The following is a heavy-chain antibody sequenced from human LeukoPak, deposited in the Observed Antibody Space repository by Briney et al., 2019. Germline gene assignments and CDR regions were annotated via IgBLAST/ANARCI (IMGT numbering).Heavy chain of an antibody. J-gene: IGHJ3*02. Sequence: GGSLRLSCAASGFTFSGFAMSWIRQAPGEGLEWVSSISRSGESTFYADSVRGRFTISRDNSKNTVSLQMESLRAEDTAVYYCVRDHHRRLYDSQARDTFDIWGQGTMVTVSS. CDR1: GFTFSGFA. V-gene: IGHV3-23*01. CDR3: VRDHHRRLYDSQARDTFDI. CDR2: ISRSGEST. D-gene: IGHD3-22*01.